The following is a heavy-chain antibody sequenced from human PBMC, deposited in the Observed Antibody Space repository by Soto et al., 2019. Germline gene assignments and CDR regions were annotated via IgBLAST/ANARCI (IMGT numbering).Heavy chain of an antibody. D-gene: IGHD3-10*01. CDR2: IRGFSPYT. CDR1: GFTFRTYT. J-gene: IGHJ6*02. Sequence: GGSPRLSCISSGFTFRTYTMNCVRQAPGKGLEWVSGIRGFSPYTFYAESVKGRFTISRANAKNSLYLQMDSLRAEDTAVYYCARDRGYDAHDYYYNAMDVCGQGTTVTVSS. CDR3: ARDRGYDAHDYYYNAMDV. V-gene: IGHV3-21*01.